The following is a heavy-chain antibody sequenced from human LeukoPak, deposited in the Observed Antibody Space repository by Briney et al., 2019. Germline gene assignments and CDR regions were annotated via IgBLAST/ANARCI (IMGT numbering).Heavy chain of an antibody. CDR2: ISAYNGNT. D-gene: IGHD6-6*01. J-gene: IGHJ4*02. CDR1: GYTFTSYG. V-gene: IGHV1-18*01. Sequence: ASVKVSCKACGYTFTSYGISWVRQAPGQGLEWMGWISAYNGNTNYAQKLQGRVTMTTETSTSTAYMELRSLRSDDTAVEYCWRSIVARSKFDYWGQGTLVTVSS. CDR3: WRSIVARSKFDY.